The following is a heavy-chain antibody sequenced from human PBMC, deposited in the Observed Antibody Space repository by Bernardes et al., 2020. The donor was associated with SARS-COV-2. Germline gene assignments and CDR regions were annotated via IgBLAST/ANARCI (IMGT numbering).Heavy chain of an antibody. D-gene: IGHD6-6*01. J-gene: IGHJ6*02. CDR2: ISAYNGNT. Sequence: ASVKVSCKASGYTFSSNGISWVRQAPGEGLEWMGWISAYNGNTNYAQKLQGRVTMTTDTSTSTAYMELRSLRSDDTAVYYCARDPYSSSRLYYFGMDVWGQGTTVTVSS. CDR1: GYTFSSNG. CDR3: ARDPYSSSRLYYFGMDV. V-gene: IGHV1-18*04.